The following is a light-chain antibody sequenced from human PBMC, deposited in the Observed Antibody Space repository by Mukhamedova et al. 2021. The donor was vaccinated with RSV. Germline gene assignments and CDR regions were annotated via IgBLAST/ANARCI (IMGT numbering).Light chain of an antibody. Sequence: WYQRRVHGKAPKLLIYGASSLQSGVPSRFSGSRSGTDFTLTINSLQPEDVATYYCQQTYTTPPITFGGGTKVEIK. CDR2: GAS. V-gene: IGKV1-39*01. CDR3: QQTYTTPPIT. J-gene: IGKJ4*01.